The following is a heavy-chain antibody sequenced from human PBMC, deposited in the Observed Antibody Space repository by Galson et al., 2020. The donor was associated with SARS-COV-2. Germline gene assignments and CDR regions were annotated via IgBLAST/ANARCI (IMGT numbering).Heavy chain of an antibody. CDR2: ISYDGSNK. CDR1: GFTFSSYG. D-gene: IGHD3-22*01. J-gene: IGHJ6*02. V-gene: IGHV3-30*18. CDR3: AKDRGRLELRSGYPGGYYGMDV. Sequence: GESLKISCAASGFTFSSYGMHWVRQAPGKGLEWVAVISYDGSNKYYADSVKGRFTISRDNSKNTLYLQMNSLRAEDTAVYYCAKDRGRLELRSGYPGGYYGMDVWGQGTTVTVSS.